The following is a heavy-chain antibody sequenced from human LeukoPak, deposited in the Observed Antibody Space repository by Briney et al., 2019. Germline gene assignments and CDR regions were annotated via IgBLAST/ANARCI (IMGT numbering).Heavy chain of an antibody. CDR2: ISAYNGNT. D-gene: IGHD2-2*01. CDR3: ARDLGYCSSTCCYRENWFDP. J-gene: IGHJ5*02. CDR1: GYTFTSYG. V-gene: IGHV1-18*01. Sequence: ASVKVSCKASGYTFTSYGISWVRQAPGQGREWMGWISAYNGNTNYAQKLQGRVTMTTDTSTSTAYMELRSLRSDDTAVYYCARDLGYCSSTCCYRENWFDPWGQGTLVTVSS.